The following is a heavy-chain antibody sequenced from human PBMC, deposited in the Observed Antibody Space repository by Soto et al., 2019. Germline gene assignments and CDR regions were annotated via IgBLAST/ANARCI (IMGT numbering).Heavy chain of an antibody. CDR2: VHSSGIT. V-gene: IGHV4-61*01. Sequence: LSLTCTVSGGSVSNDNIYWSWIRQPPGKGLEWIGYVHSSGITNYNPSLKRRVTISVDTSRNQFSLRLSSVTAADTAVYYCARGLTMGQLPSHFDHWGQGTLVTVSS. CDR3: ARGLTMGQLPSHFDH. CDR1: GGSVSNDNIY. J-gene: IGHJ5*02. D-gene: IGHD3-16*01.